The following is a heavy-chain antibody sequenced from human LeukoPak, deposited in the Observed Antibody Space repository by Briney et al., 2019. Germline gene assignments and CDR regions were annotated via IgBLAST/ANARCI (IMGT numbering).Heavy chain of an antibody. CDR2: IYYSGRT. CDR1: GGSISSYY. Sequence: PSETLSLTCTVSGGSISSYYWSWIRQPPGKGLEWIGYIYYSGRTNYNPSLKSRVTISVDTSKNQFSLKLSSVTAADTAVYYCARVVDTAPDYWGQGTLVTVSS. J-gene: IGHJ4*02. D-gene: IGHD5-18*01. V-gene: IGHV4-59*01. CDR3: ARVVDTAPDY.